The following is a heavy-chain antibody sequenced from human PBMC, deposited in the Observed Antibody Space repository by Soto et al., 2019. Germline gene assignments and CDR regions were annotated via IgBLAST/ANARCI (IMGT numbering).Heavy chain of an antibody. D-gene: IGHD3-9*01. CDR1: GGTFSSYA. CDR3: ARDPPGYDILTGYSYYYYGMAV. V-gene: IGHV1-69*01. J-gene: IGHJ6*02. CDR2: IIPIFGTA. Sequence: QVQLVQSGAEVKKPGSSVKVSCKASGGTFSSYAISWVRQAPGQGLEWMGGIIPIFGTANYAQKFQGRVTINADESTSTAYMELSSLRSEDTAVYFCARDPPGYDILTGYSYYYYGMAVWGQETTVTVSS.